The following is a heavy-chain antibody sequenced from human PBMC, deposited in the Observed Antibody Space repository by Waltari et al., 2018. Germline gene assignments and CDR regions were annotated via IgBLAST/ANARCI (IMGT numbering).Heavy chain of an antibody. Sequence: QVQLQESGPGLVKPSQTLSLTCTVSGDSITNRYYWTWIRQSAEKGLEWIGRIYTRVNTNYNPSLKIRVTISVDTSKNQFSLKLTSVTAADTAVYYCARGTTGGTGSWYNDYWGQGTLVTVSS. D-gene: IGHD6-13*01. CDR2: IYTRVNT. CDR1: GDSITNRYY. CDR3: ARGTTGGTGSWYNDY. V-gene: IGHV4-61*02. J-gene: IGHJ4*02.